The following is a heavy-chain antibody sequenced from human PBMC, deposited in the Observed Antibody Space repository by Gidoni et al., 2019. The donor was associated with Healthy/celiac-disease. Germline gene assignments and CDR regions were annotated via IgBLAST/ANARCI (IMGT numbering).Heavy chain of an antibody. Sequence: EVQLVESGGGLVQPGRSLRLSCTASGFTLGDYAMSWFRQAPGKGREWVGFIRSKAYGGTTEYAASVKGRFTISRDDSKSIAYLQMNSLKTEDTAVYYCTRGTLRGGSGSGWGQGTLVTVSS. J-gene: IGHJ4*02. D-gene: IGHD3-10*01. V-gene: IGHV3-49*03. CDR2: IRSKAYGGTT. CDR1: GFTLGDYA. CDR3: TRGTLRGGSGSG.